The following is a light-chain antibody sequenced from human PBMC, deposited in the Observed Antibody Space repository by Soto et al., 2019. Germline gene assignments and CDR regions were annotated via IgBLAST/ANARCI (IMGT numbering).Light chain of an antibody. Sequence: EIVMTHSPPTLSVSASERATLSFRASQSVSSNLAWYQQKPGQAPRLLIYGASNRATGIPDRFSGSGSGTDFTLTISRLEPEDFAVYYCQQYGSSGTFGQGTKVDIK. CDR3: QQYGSSGT. CDR2: GAS. V-gene: IGKV3-20*01. CDR1: QSVSSN. J-gene: IGKJ1*01.